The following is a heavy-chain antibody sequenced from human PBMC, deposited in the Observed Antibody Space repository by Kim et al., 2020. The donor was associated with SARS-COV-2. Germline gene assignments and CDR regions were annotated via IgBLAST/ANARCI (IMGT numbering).Heavy chain of an antibody. J-gene: IGHJ5*02. CDR2: INPNGGST. Sequence: ASVNVSCKASGYIFTSYYIHWVRQAPGQGLEWMGIINPNGGSTSYAQKLQGRVTMTRDTSTRTVYMEVDSLRPEDTAVYYCARDRSSRGWLDAWGQGTLVTVSS. CDR1: GYIFTSYY. V-gene: IGHV1-46*01. D-gene: IGHD3-10*01. CDR3: ARDRSSRGWLDA.